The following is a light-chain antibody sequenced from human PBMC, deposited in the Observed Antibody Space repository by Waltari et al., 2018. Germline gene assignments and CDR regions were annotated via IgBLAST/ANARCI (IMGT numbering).Light chain of an antibody. V-gene: IGLV2-23*02. CDR3: SSYAGTNIHWM. Sequence: QSALTQPASVSGSPGQSITISCTGTSSDVGSYAPLSWHPQHPGKVPKLMFYAVHKRPSGVSIRFSGSMSVNAASLTISGLQADDEADYYCSSYAGTNIHWMFGGGTKLTVL. CDR1: SSDVGSYAP. CDR2: AVH. J-gene: IGLJ3*02.